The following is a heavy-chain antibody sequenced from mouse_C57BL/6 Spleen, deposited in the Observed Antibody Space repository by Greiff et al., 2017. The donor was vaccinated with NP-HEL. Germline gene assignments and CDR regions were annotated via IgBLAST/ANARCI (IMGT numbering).Heavy chain of an antibody. V-gene: IGHV14-4*01. CDR3: TTSSYYYGSSNYFDY. J-gene: IGHJ2*01. CDR1: GFNIKDDY. CDR2: IDPENGDT. D-gene: IGHD1-1*01. Sequence: EVKLMESGAELVRPGASVKLSCTASGFNIKDDYMHWVKQRPEQGLEWIGWIDPENGDTEYASKFQGKATITADTSSNTAYLQLSSLTSEDTAVYYCTTSSYYYGSSNYFDYWGQGTTLTVSS.